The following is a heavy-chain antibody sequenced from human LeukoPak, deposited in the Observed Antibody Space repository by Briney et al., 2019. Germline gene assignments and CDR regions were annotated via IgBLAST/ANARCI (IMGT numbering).Heavy chain of an antibody. V-gene: IGHV3-30*03. CDR3: ARTSMILVVPYFDY. J-gene: IGHJ4*02. Sequence: HPGGSLRLSCAASGFTFSRYGLHWVRQAPGKGLEWVTVIANDGKDKKYADSVKGRFTISRDNAKNSLYLQMNSLRAEDTAVYYCARTSMILVVPYFDYWGQGTLVTVSS. CDR1: GFTFSRYG. CDR2: IANDGKDK. D-gene: IGHD3-22*01.